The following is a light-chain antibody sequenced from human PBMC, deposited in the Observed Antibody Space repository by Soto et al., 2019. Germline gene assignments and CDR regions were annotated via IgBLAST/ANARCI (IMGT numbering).Light chain of an antibody. CDR3: QQYAGSPIT. V-gene: IGKV3-20*01. J-gene: IGKJ5*01. CDR2: DAS. Sequence: IVLTQSPGTLSLSPGERATLSCRAAQSVGSSLAWYQQKTGLAPTLLISDASSRASGVPDRFTGGGSGTDFTLTIRRLEPEDFALYYCQQYAGSPITFGQGTRLEIK. CDR1: QSVGSS.